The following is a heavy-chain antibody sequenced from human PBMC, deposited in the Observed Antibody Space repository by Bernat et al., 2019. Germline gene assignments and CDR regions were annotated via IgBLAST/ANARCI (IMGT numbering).Heavy chain of an antibody. J-gene: IGHJ4*02. CDR2: ISYDGSNK. D-gene: IGHD3-9*01. Sequence: QVQLVESGGGVVQPGRSLRLSCAASGFTFTNYAMHWVRQAPGKGLEWVALISYDGSNKYYADSLKGRFTISRDNSKNTLYLQMNSLRAEDTAVYYCARGMSYDFVTGYYKRYYFDYWGRGTLVTVSS. CDR3: ARGMSYDFVTGYYKRYYFDY. V-gene: IGHV3-30-3*01. CDR1: GFTFTNYA.